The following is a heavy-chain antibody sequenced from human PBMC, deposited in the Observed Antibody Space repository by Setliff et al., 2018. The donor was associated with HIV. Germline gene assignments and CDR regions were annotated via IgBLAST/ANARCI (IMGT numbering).Heavy chain of an antibody. Sequence: LSLTCTVSGGSLSNDYWHWIRQSPGRGLEWIGYIYYTGSTNYNPSLKSRVAMSVDSSNHQFSLKLTSVTPADTAIYYCAREDGTNSHDTFEIWGQGILVTVSS. CDR1: GGSLSNDY. CDR3: AREDGTNSHDTFEI. D-gene: IGHD2-2*01. CDR2: IYYTGST. J-gene: IGHJ3*02. V-gene: IGHV4-59*01.